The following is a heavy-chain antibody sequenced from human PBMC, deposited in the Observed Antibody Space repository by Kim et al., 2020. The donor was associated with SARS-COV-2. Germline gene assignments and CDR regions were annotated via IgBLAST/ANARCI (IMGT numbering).Heavy chain of an antibody. Sequence: GSLKISCKGSGYSFTSYWISWVRQMPGKGLEWMGRIDPSDSYTNYSPSFQGHVTISADKSISTAYLQWSSLKASDTAMYYCARRLSGSGSYYNEYYFDYWGQGTLVTVSS. D-gene: IGHD3-10*01. CDR3: ARRLSGSGSYYNEYYFDY. J-gene: IGHJ4*02. CDR2: IDPSDSYT. CDR1: GYSFTSYW. V-gene: IGHV5-10-1*01.